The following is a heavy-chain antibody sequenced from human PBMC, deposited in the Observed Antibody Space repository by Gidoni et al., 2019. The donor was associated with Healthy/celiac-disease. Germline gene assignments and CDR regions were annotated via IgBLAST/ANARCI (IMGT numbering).Heavy chain of an antibody. V-gene: IGHV3-48*02. CDR3: AREIYSYGPSGYMDV. CDR1: GFTFSSYS. CDR2: ISSSSSTI. Sequence: EVQLVESGGGLVQPGWSLRLSCAASGFTFSSYSMNWVRQAPGKGLEWVSYISSSSSTIYYADSVKGRFTISRDNAKNSLYLQMNSLRDEDTAVYYCAREIYSYGPSGYMDVWGKGTTVTVSS. D-gene: IGHD5-18*01. J-gene: IGHJ6*03.